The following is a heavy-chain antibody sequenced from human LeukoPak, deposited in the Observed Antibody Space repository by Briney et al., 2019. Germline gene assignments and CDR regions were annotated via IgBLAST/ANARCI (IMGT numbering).Heavy chain of an antibody. V-gene: IGHV4-31*03. CDR1: GGSISSGGYY. Sequence: SQTLSLTCTVSGGSISSGGYYWSWIRQHQGKGLEWIGYIYYSGSTYYNPSLKSRVTISVDTSKNQFSLKLSSVTAADTAVYYCARSEYYYDSSGYYGGFDYWGQGTLVTVSS. J-gene: IGHJ4*02. CDR3: ARSEYYYDSSGYYGGFDY. D-gene: IGHD3-22*01. CDR2: IYYSGST.